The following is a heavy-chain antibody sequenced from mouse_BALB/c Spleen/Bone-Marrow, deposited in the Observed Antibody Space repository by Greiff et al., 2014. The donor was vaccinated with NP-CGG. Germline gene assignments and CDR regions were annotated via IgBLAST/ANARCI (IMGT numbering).Heavy chain of an antibody. CDR2: IYPGSGNT. CDR3: AKGGYGSSYVRYYAMDY. D-gene: IGHD1-1*01. J-gene: IGHJ4*01. CDR1: GYTFTGYY. Sequence: QVQLQQSGAELARPGASVKLSCKASGYTFTGYYINWVKQRTGQGLEWIGEIYPGSGNTYYNEKFKGKATLTADKSSSTAYMQLSSLTSEDSAVYFCAKGGYGSSYVRYYAMDYWGQGTSVTVSS. V-gene: IGHV1-77*01.